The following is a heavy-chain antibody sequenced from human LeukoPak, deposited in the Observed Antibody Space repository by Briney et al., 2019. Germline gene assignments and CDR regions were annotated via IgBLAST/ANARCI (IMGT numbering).Heavy chain of an antibody. J-gene: IGHJ4*02. V-gene: IGHV4-34*01. D-gene: IGHD3-22*01. CDR1: GGSFSGYY. CDR3: ARSPYCYDSSGYYYFDY. CDR2: INHSGST. Sequence: SETLSLTCAVYGGSFSGYYWSWIRQPPGKGLEWIGEINHSGSTNYNPSLKSRVTISVDTSKNQFFLKLSSVTAADTAVYYCARSPYCYDSSGYYYFDYWGQGTLVTVSS.